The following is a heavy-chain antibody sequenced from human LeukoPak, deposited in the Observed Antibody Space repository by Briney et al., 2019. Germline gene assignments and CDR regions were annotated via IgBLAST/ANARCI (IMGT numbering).Heavy chain of an antibody. Sequence: SETLSLTCAVYGGSFSGYYWSWIRQPPGKGLEWIGSIYYSGSTYYNPSLKSRVTISVDTSKNQFSLKLSSVTAADTAVYYCARHPVVGVPAAITFDPWGQGTLVTVSS. CDR3: ARHPVVGVPAAITFDP. CDR2: IYYSGST. D-gene: IGHD2-2*01. V-gene: IGHV4-34*01. CDR1: GGSFSGYY. J-gene: IGHJ5*02.